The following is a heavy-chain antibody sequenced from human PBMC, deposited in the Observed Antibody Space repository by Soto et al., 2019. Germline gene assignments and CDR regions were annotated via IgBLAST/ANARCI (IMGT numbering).Heavy chain of an antibody. CDR3: ARRYGWYFDL. D-gene: IGHD3-16*01. CDR1: GGSISSYY. CDR2: IYYSGST. V-gene: IGHV4-59*08. J-gene: IGHJ2*01. Sequence: QVQLQESGPGLVKPSETLSLTCTVSGGSISSYYWSWIRQPPGKGLEWIGYIYYSGSTNYNPSLKTRVTISVDTSKNQFSLKLSSVTAADTAVYYCARRYGWYFDLWGRGTLVTVSS.